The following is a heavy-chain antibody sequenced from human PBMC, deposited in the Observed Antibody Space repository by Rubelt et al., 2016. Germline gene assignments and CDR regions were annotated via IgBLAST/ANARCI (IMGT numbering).Heavy chain of an antibody. CDR2: MNSDGSNI. CDR1: GFTFSTYS. CDR3: ARDGWMATINWYFDV. V-gene: IGHV3-21*02. D-gene: IGHD5-24*01. Sequence: EVQLVESGGGLVKPGGSLRLSCAASGFTFSTYSMSWVRQAPGKGLVWVSRMNSDGSNIDYADSVKGRFTVSRDNAQNSLYLQMNSLGPEDTAVYYCARDGWMATINWYFDVWGRGALVTVSS. J-gene: IGHJ2*01.